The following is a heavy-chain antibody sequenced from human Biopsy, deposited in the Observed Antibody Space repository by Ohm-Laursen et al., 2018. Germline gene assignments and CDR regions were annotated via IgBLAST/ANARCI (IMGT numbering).Heavy chain of an antibody. Sequence: GPSVKVSCKASGYSFTNHDINWVRQATGQGLEWMGWMNPNSGNTGYAQKFQDRVTMTWNTSTSTAYMELSSLRSGDTAVYYCAREEDGGGGYYYGLDVWGQGTTVTVFS. D-gene: IGHD4-23*01. J-gene: IGHJ6*02. CDR1: GYSFTNHD. CDR3: AREEDGGGGYYYGLDV. V-gene: IGHV1-8*01. CDR2: MNPNSGNT.